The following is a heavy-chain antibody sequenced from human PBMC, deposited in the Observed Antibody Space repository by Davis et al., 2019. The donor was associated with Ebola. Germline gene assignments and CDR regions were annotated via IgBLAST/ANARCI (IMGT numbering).Heavy chain of an antibody. CDR1: GFTFDDYA. V-gene: IGHV3-9*01. CDR2: ISWNSGSI. J-gene: IGHJ4*02. Sequence: SLKISCAASGFTFDDYAMHWVRQAPGKGLEWVSGISWNSGSIGYADSVKGRFTISRDNAKNSLYLQMNSLRAEDTAVYYCARARGPSYFDYWGQGTLVTVSS. CDR3: ARARGPSYFDY.